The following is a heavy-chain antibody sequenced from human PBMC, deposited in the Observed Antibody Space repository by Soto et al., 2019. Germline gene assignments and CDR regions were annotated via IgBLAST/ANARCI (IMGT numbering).Heavy chain of an antibody. Sequence: PGGSLRLACAASGFSFSSDSMGWVRQAPGKGLEWVSSISSSGSFMNYADSVKGRFTISRDNAKNSLYLQMSGLKDEGTAVYYCARDPPTGTTLDWVDSWGQGTLVTVSS. D-gene: IGHD1-7*01. V-gene: IGHV3-21*01. CDR3: ARDPPTGTTLDWVDS. CDR1: GFSFSSDS. CDR2: ISSSGSFM. J-gene: IGHJ5*01.